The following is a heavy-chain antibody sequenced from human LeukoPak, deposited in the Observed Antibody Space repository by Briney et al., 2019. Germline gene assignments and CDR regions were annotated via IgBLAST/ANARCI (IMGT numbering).Heavy chain of an antibody. CDR3: ARGVYYFGSGSYLI. CDR2: INHSGST. V-gene: IGHV4-34*01. Sequence: SETLSLTCAVYGGSFSGYYWSWIRQPPGKGLEWIGEINHSGSTNYNPSIKSRVTISVDTSKNQFSLKLSSVTAADTAVYYCARGVYYFGSGSYLIWGLGTMVTVSS. D-gene: IGHD3-10*01. CDR1: GGSFSGYY. J-gene: IGHJ3*02.